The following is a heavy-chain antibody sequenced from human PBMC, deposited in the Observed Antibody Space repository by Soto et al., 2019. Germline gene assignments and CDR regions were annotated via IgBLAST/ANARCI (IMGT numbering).Heavy chain of an antibody. CDR2: IYYSGST. V-gene: IGHV4-59*08. J-gene: IGHJ5*02. D-gene: IGHD2-2*03. Sequence: SETLSLTCTVSGGSISSYYWSWIRQPPGKGLEWNGYIYYSGSTNYNPSLKSRVTISVDTSKNQFSLKLSSVTAADTAVYYCARTGYCSSTSCYSFYWFDPWGQGTLVTVSS. CDR3: ARTGYCSSTSCYSFYWFDP. CDR1: GGSISSYY.